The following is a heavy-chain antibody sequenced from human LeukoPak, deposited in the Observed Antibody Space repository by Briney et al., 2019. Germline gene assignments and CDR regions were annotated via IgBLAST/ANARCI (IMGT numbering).Heavy chain of an antibody. J-gene: IGHJ2*01. CDR2: IYPGDSDT. D-gene: IGHD1-26*01. V-gene: IGHV5-51*01. Sequence: RGESLKISCKGSGYSFTSYWIGWVRQMPGKGLEWMGIIYPGDSDTRYSPSFQGQVTISADKSISTAYLQWSSLKASDTAMYYCARPPPDRATYWYFDLWGRGTLVTVSS. CDR1: GYSFTSYW. CDR3: ARPPPDRATYWYFDL.